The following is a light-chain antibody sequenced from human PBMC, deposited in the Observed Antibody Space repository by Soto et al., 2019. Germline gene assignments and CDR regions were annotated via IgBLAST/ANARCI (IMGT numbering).Light chain of an antibody. CDR2: AAS. V-gene: IGKV1D-8*03. J-gene: IGKJ1*01. Sequence: VILMTQSPSLLSASPGDRVTISCRMSQGISSYLAWYQQKPGKAPNLLIYAASGLLSGVPSRFSGRGSGTEFTLTISSLQPEDFATYFCQQSYSAPLTFGQGTKVDI. CDR1: QGISSY. CDR3: QQSYSAPLT.